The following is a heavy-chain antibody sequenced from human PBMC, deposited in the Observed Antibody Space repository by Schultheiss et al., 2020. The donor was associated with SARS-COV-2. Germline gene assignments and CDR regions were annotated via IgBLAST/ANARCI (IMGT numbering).Heavy chain of an antibody. CDR3: ARLRRDVTSDAFDI. J-gene: IGHJ3*02. CDR1: GFTFSSYS. CDR2: ISGSGGST. D-gene: IGHD2-8*01. V-gene: IGHV3-23*01. Sequence: GGSLRLSCAASGFTFSSYSMNWVRQAPGKGLEWVSAISGSGGSTYYADSVKGRFTISRDNSKNTLYLQMNSLRAEDTAVYYCARLRRDVTSDAFDIWGQGTMVTVSS.